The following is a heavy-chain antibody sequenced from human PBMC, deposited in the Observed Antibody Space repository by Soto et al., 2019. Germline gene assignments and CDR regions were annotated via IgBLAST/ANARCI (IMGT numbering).Heavy chain of an antibody. Sequence: QVQLQESGPGLVKPSETLSLTCTVSGGSVSSGSYYWSWIRQPPGKGLEWIGYIYYSGSTNYNPSLKSRVTISVATSKNQFSLKLSSVTAADTAVYYCARVLLLRWRDYYYYYGMDVWGQGTTVTVSS. D-gene: IGHD4-17*01. V-gene: IGHV4-61*01. CDR1: GGSVSSGSYY. J-gene: IGHJ6*02. CDR2: IYYSGST. CDR3: ARVLLLRWRDYYYYYGMDV.